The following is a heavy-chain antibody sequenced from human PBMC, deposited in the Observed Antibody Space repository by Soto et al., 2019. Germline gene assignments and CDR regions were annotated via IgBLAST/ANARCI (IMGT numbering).Heavy chain of an antibody. CDR3: ARGSQLGRRGYFDY. V-gene: IGHV1-46*03. Sequence: ASVKVSCKASGYTFTSYGISWVRQAPGQGLEWMGVINPSGGRTTYAQRFQDRFTMTTDTSANIVYMDLSSLRSDDTAVYYCARGSQLGRRGYFDYWGQGTLVTVS. D-gene: IGHD1-1*01. J-gene: IGHJ4*02. CDR2: INPSGGRT. CDR1: GYTFTSYG.